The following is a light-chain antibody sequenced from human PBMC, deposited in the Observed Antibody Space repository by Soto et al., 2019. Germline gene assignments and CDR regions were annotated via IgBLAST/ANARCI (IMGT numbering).Light chain of an antibody. Sequence: QSALXQPPSVSGSPGQSVTISCTGTSSDVGSNNHVSWYQQPPGTAPKLIIYEVINRPSGVPDRFSGSKSANTASLTISGLQPEDEADYYCSSFTGSKTYVFGTGTKVTVL. CDR2: EVI. V-gene: IGLV2-18*02. CDR1: SSDVGSNNH. CDR3: SSFTGSKTYV. J-gene: IGLJ1*01.